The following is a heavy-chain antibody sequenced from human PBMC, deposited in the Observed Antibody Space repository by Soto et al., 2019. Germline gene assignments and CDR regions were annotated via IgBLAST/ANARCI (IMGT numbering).Heavy chain of an antibody. Sequence: GGSLRLSCAASGFTFSSYAMSWVRQAPGKGLEWVSAISGSGGSTYYADSVKGRFTISRDNSKNTLYLQMNSLRAADTAVYYRPNGHLDIVVAVADPKEYYFDYCGQGTLVTVS. D-gene: IGHD2-15*01. J-gene: IGHJ4*02. V-gene: IGHV3-23*01. CDR3: PNGHLDIVVAVADPKEYYFDY. CDR2: ISGSGGST. CDR1: GFTFSSYA.